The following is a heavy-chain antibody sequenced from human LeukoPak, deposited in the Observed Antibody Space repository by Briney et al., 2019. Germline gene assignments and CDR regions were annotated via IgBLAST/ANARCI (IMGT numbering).Heavy chain of an antibody. CDR2: ISGIGGST. D-gene: IGHD3-10*01. CDR1: GFTLSSYS. CDR3: AKDSSYGSGSYYTPAGWFDP. J-gene: IGHJ5*02. Sequence: PGGSLRLSCAASGFTLSSYSMHWVRQAPGKGLEWVSAISGIGGSTYYADSVKGRFTISRDNSKNTLYLQMNSLRAEDTAVYYCAKDSSYGSGSYYTPAGWFDPWGQGTLVTVSS. V-gene: IGHV3-23*01.